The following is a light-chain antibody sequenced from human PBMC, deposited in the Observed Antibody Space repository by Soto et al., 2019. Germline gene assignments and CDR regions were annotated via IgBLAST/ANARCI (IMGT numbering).Light chain of an antibody. J-gene: IGKJ1*01. CDR3: QQHNGYSERM. CDR2: GAS. V-gene: IGKV3D-15*01. CDR1: QSVDSN. Sequence: EIVMTQSPGTLSVSTGEGATLSCRASQSVDSNLAWYQQKPGQAPRLLIYGASTRATGIPDRFRGSGSGTEFTLTISSLQPDDFATYYCQQHNGYSERMFGQGTKVDIK.